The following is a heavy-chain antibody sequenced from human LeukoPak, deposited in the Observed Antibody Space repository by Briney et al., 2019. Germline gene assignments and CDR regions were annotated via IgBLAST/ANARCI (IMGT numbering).Heavy chain of an antibody. Sequence: PGGSLRLSCAASGFTFSTYSMNWVRQAPGKGLEWVSSISSSSTYIYYADSVKGRFTVSRDNAKNSLYLQMNSLRAEDTAVYYRARDYRRASGTYDYWGQGTLVTVSS. CDR2: ISSSSTYI. V-gene: IGHV3-21*01. CDR3: ARDYRRASGTYDY. CDR1: GFTFSTYS. J-gene: IGHJ4*02. D-gene: IGHD1-26*01.